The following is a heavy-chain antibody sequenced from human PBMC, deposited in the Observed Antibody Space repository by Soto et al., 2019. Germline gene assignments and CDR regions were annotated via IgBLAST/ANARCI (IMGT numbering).Heavy chain of an antibody. Sequence: PVGSLRLSCASSGFTFSDYYMSCIRQAPGKGLEWVSYISSSSSYTNYADSVKGRFTISRDNAKNSLYLQMNSLRAEDTAVYYCARSYDFWRGYYFEYWGQGTLVTVSS. V-gene: IGHV3-11*06. CDR2: ISSSSSYT. J-gene: IGHJ4*02. D-gene: IGHD3-3*01. CDR1: GFTFSDYY. CDR3: ARSYDFWRGYYFEY.